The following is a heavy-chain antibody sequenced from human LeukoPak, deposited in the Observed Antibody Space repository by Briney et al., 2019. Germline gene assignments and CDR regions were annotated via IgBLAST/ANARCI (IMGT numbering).Heavy chain of an antibody. CDR3: ASGRLYGSGSYYNTRPYYFDY. Sequence: PSETLSLTCTVSGGSISSYYWSWIRQPPGKGLEWIGYIYYSGSTNYNPSLKSRVTISVDTSKNQFSLKLSSVTAADTAVYYCASGRLYGSGSYYNTRPYYFDYWGHGTLVTVSS. V-gene: IGHV4-59*12. J-gene: IGHJ4*01. CDR2: IYYSGST. CDR1: GGSISSYY. D-gene: IGHD3-10*01.